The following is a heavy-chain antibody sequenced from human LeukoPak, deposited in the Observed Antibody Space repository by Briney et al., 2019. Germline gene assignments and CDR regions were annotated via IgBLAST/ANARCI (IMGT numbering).Heavy chain of an antibody. CDR1: GGSFXXYY. V-gene: IGHV4-34*01. D-gene: IGHD5-24*01. J-gene: IGHJ4*02. CDR3: ARWEMATTFDY. CDR2: INHSGST. Sequence: ETLSLXXXXDGGSFXXYYWSWIRQPPGKGREWIGEINHSGSTNYNPSLKSRVTISVDTSKNQFSLKLSSVTAADTAVYYCARWEMATTFDYWGQGTLVTVSS.